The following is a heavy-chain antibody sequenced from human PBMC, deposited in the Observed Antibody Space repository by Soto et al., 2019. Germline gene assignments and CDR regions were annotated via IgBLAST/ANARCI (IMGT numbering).Heavy chain of an antibody. CDR1: GGSISSGGYY. CDR3: ASTMTTAYYYYYGMDV. CDR2: IYYSGST. J-gene: IGHJ6*02. V-gene: IGHV4-31*03. D-gene: IGHD4-4*01. Sequence: SETLSLTCTVSGGSISSGGYYWSWIRQHPGKGLEWIGYIYYSGSTYYNPSLKSRVTISVDTSKNQFSLKLSSVTAADTAVYYCASTMTTAYYYYYGMDVWGQGTTVTVS.